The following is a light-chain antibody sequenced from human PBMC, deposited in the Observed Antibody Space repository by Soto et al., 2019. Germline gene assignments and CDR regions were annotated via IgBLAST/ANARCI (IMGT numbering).Light chain of an antibody. CDR1: QSISSY. J-gene: IGKJ4*01. Sequence: DIQMTQSPSSLSASVGDRVTITCRASQSISSYLNWYQQKPGKAPKLLIYAASSLQSGVPSRFSGSGSGTDFTLTISSLQPEDFAVYYCQQYGSSPLTFGGGTKVDI. V-gene: IGKV1-39*01. CDR3: QQYGSSPLT. CDR2: AAS.